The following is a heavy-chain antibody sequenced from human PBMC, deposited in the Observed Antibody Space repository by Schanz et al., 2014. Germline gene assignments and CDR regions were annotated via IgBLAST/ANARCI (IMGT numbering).Heavy chain of an antibody. V-gene: IGHV3-7*01. D-gene: IGHD5-12*01. Sequence: EVQVVESGGGLVQPGGSLRLSCAASGFTFSSYWMSWVRQAPGKGLEWVANIKHDGGEKYYVDSLKGRFTISRDNAKNSLYLQMSSLRAEDTAVYYCVRIYSGYSGGYLDYWGQGTLVTVSS. J-gene: IGHJ4*02. CDR3: VRIYSGYSGGYLDY. CDR2: IKHDGGEK. CDR1: GFTFSSYW.